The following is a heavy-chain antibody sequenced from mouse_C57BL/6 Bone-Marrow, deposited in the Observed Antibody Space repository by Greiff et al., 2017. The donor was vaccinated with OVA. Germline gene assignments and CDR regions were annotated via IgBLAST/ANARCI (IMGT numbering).Heavy chain of an antibody. D-gene: IGHD2-12*01. CDR3: ARGERRRTYAMDY. V-gene: IGHV1-55*01. CDR1: GYTFTSYW. CDR2: IYPGSGST. J-gene: IGHJ4*01. Sequence: QVHVKQPGAELVKPGASVKMSCKASGYTFTSYWITWVKQRPGQGLEWIGDIYPGSGSTNYNEKFKSKATLTVDTSSSTAYMQLSSLTSEDSAVYYSARGERRRTYAMDYWGQGTSVTVSS.